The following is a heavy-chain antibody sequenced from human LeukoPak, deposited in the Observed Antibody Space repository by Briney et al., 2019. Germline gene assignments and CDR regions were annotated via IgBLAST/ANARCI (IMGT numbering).Heavy chain of an antibody. CDR1: EFTFSTYW. Sequence: PGGSLRLSCAASEFTFSTYWMHWVRQAPGKGLLWVSQINSDGSSTSYADSVKGRFTISRDNAKNTLYLLMNSLRVEDTAVYYCATDLNYHIDSWGQGTLVTVSS. J-gene: IGHJ4*02. CDR3: ATDLNYHIDS. V-gene: IGHV3-74*01. CDR2: INSDGSST. D-gene: IGHD1-7*01.